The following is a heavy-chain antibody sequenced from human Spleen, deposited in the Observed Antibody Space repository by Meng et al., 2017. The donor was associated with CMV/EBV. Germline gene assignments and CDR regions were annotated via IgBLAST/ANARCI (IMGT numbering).Heavy chain of an antibody. J-gene: IGHJ4*02. Sequence: SETLSLTCSVSGYFIRSGYYWGWIRQPPGKGLEWIGVDHYSGSTYYNPSLKGRVTVSLDMSKNQFSLELTSVTASDTAVYYCARAGVYDSSGYYFVWGQGTLVTVSS. V-gene: IGHV4-38-2*02. CDR3: ARAGVYDSSGYYFV. D-gene: IGHD3-22*01. CDR2: DHYSGST. CDR1: GYFIRSGYY.